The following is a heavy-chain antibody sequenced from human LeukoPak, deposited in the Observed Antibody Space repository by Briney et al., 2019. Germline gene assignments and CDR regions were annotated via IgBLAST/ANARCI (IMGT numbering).Heavy chain of an antibody. CDR3: ARAPNVWGSYYYMDV. Sequence: ASVKVSCKASGGTFSSYAISWVRQAPGQGLEWMGGIIPIFGTANYAQKFQDRVTITTDESTSTAYMELSSLRSEDTAVYYCARAPNVWGSYYYMDVWGKGTTVTVSS. V-gene: IGHV1-69*05. CDR2: IIPIFGTA. D-gene: IGHD3-16*01. CDR1: GGTFSSYA. J-gene: IGHJ6*03.